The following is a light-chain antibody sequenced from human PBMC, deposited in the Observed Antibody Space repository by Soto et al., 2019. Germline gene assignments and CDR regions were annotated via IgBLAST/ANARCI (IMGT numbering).Light chain of an antibody. V-gene: IGLV2-14*01. Sequence: QSALTQPASVSGSPGQSITISCTGTSSDIGDYNSVSWYQQHPDKAPKLIIYEVSNRPSGVSDRFSGSKSGNTASLTISGLQAEDEADYYCSSYTSGTSFDVFGTGTKLTVL. J-gene: IGLJ1*01. CDR1: SSDIGDYNS. CDR3: SSYTSGTSFDV. CDR2: EVS.